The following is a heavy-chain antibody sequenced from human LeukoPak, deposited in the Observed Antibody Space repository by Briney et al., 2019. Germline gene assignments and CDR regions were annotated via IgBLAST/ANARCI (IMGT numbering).Heavy chain of an antibody. J-gene: IGHJ4*02. Sequence: ASETLSLTCAVSGGSITTTNWWSWVRPPRGKGLEWIGEVHLSGATNYNPSLESRVSMSIDKSKNHLSLEVTSVTAADTAIYYCTRESGAFSPFGFWGQGTLLTVSS. D-gene: IGHD1-26*01. V-gene: IGHV4-4*02. CDR2: VHLSGAT. CDR1: GGSITTTNW. CDR3: TRESGAFSPFGF.